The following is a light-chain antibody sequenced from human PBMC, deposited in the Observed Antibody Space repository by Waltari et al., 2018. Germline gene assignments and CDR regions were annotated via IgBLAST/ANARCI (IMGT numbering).Light chain of an antibody. CDR3: RQYYTLPQT. J-gene: IGKJ2*01. CDR1: QSVLYTSNNENY. V-gene: IGKV4-1*01. CDR2: WAS. Sequence: DIVMTQSQDSLAVSRGERATINCRSSQSVLYTSNNENYLAWYQQKPGQPPKLLIYWASNREAGGPDRYRGSGSGTDFTLTISSVQAEDVAVYCCRQYYTLPQTFGQGTKVEIK.